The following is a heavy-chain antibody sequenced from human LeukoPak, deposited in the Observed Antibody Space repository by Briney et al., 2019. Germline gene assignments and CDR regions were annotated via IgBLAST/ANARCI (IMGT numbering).Heavy chain of an antibody. V-gene: IGHV3-48*02. CDR1: GFTFSSYR. CDR3: ASAIVVAPAGGSFAC. CDR2: ISASSNNI. D-gene: IGHD3-22*01. Sequence: GGSLRLSCAASGFTFSSYRMSWVRQAPGKGLEWVSSISASSNNIYYADSVKGRFTVSRDNAKNSLYLQINSLRDEDTALYYCASAIVVAPAGGSFACWGQPTLVTVSS. J-gene: IGHJ4*02.